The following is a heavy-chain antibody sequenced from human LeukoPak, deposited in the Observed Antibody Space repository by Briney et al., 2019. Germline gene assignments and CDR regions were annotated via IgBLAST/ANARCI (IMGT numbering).Heavy chain of an antibody. CDR1: GGSISSYY. V-gene: IGHV4-59*08. J-gene: IGHJ4*02. CDR3: ARPLDVAGSFDY. D-gene: IGHD6-19*01. CDR2: IYYSNT. Sequence: SETLSLTCTVSGGSISSYYWSWIRQPPGKGLESIGYIYYSNTNYNPSLKSRVTISVDTSKNQFSLKLSSVTAADTAVYYCARPLDVAGSFDYWGQGTLVTVSS.